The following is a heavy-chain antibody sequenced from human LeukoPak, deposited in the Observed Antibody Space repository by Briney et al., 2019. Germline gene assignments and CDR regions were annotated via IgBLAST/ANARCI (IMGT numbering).Heavy chain of an antibody. V-gene: IGHV3-7*03. CDR1: GFTFSSNW. CDR3: ARGGRGDY. D-gene: IGHD3-16*01. Sequence: GGSLRLSCAASGFTFSSNWMSWVRQAPGKGLEWVASTNQDGSQKSYVDSVKGRFTISGDNANNSLYLQMNSLRADDTAVYYCARGGRGDYWGQGTLVTVSS. J-gene: IGHJ4*02. CDR2: TNQDGSQK.